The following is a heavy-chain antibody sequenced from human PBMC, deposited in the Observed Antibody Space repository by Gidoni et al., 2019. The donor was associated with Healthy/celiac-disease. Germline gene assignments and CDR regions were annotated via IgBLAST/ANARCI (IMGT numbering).Heavy chain of an antibody. CDR1: GDSSTGYY. CDR3: ARDYGDYAGWFDP. V-gene: IGHV1-2*02. Sequence: QVQLVQSGAEVKKPGASVKVSCKACGDSSTGYYMHWVRQAPGQGLEWMGWITPNSGGTNYAQKFQGRVTMTRDTSISTAYLELSRLSSDDTAVYYCARDYGDYAGWFDPWGQGTLVTVSS. J-gene: IGHJ5*02. D-gene: IGHD4-17*01. CDR2: ITPNSGGT.